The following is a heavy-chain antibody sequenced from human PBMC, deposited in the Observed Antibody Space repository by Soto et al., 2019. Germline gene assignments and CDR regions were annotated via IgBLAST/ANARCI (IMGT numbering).Heavy chain of an antibody. D-gene: IGHD3-3*01. Sequence: QVQLVQSGAEVKKPGSSVKVSCKASGGTFSSYAISWVRQAPGQGLEWMGGIIPIFGTANYAQKFQGRVTITSDESTSTADMELSSLRPEDTAVYYCARDFAVGFGVVIPDGMDVWGQGTTVTVSS. CDR1: GGTFSSYA. J-gene: IGHJ6*02. CDR3: ARDFAVGFGVVIPDGMDV. CDR2: IIPIFGTA. V-gene: IGHV1-69*01.